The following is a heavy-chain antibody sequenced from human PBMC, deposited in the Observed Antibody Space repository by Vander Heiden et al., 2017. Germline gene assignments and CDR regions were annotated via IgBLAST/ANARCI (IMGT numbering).Heavy chain of an antibody. CDR1: GYAFSGYY. CDR2: INPNSGDT. J-gene: IGHJ4*02. Sequence: QVHLVQSGAAVKMPGASVKVSCKASGYAFSGYYIHWVRQAPGQGLEWMGWINPNSGDTDYAQKFPGRVTMTRDTSISTAYMELSGLRSDDTAVFYCARELAGVLDYWGQGTLVTVSS. V-gene: IGHV1-2*02. D-gene: IGHD1-1*01. CDR3: ARELAGVLDY.